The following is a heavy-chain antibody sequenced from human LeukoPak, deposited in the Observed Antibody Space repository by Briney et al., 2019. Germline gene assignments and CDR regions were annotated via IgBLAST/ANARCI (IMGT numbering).Heavy chain of an antibody. V-gene: IGHV4-31*03. D-gene: IGHD3-10*01. J-gene: IGHJ5*02. CDR3: ARDSVNTGGDP. Sequence: SQTLSLTCTVSGGSISSGGYYWRWIRQHPGKGLEWIGYIYYSGSTYYNPSLKSRVTISVDTSKSQFSLKLSSVTAADTAVYYCARDSVNTGGDPWGQGTLVTVSS. CDR1: GGSISSGGYY. CDR2: IYYSGST.